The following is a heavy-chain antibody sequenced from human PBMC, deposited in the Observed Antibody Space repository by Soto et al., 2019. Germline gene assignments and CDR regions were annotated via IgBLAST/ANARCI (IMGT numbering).Heavy chain of an antibody. CDR2: ISGSGGST. CDR3: AKGYYYDSSGYYQVTPGMLAAFDY. J-gene: IGHJ4*02. CDR1: GFTFSSYA. D-gene: IGHD3-22*01. V-gene: IGHV3-23*01. Sequence: GGSLRLSCAASGFTFSSYAMSWVRQAPGKGLEWVSAISGSGGSTYYADSVKGRFTISRDNSKNTLYLQMNSLRAEDTAVYYCAKGYYYDSSGYYQVTPGMLAAFDYWGQGTLVTVSS.